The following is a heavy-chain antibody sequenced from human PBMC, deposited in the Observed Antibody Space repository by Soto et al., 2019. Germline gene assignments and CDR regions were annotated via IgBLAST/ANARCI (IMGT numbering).Heavy chain of an antibody. CDR1: GYTFTGHY. J-gene: IGHJ3*02. CDR2: INSNSVGT. V-gene: IGHV1-2*02. Sequence: ASVKVSCKASGYTFTGHYMHWVRQAPGQGLEWMGWINSNSVGTNYAQKFQGRVTMTRDTSISTAYMELSRLRSDDTAVYYCAGEPMVRAAHGFDIWGQGTMVTVSS. CDR3: AGEPMVRAAHGFDI. D-gene: IGHD3-10*01.